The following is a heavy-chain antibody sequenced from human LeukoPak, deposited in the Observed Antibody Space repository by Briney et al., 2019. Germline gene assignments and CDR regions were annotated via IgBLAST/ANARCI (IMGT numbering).Heavy chain of an antibody. CDR3: AKHYDGYYTSTNCPRYSYFDL. J-gene: IGHJ2*01. D-gene: IGHD3-3*01. Sequence: GGSLRLSCAASGFTFRNYDMSWVRQAPGKGLEWVAVIRGNGGRAHYAASVEGRFTISRENSQNTLYLQMNTVRAEDTALYYCAKHYDGYYTSTNCPRYSYFDLWGRGTLVTVSS. CDR1: GFTFRNYD. V-gene: IGHV3-23*01. CDR2: IRGNGGRA.